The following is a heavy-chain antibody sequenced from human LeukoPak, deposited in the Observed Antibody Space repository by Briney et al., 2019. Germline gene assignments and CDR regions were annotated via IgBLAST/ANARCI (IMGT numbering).Heavy chain of an antibody. CDR1: GGSISSNY. CDR2: IYHSGST. J-gene: IGHJ6*03. V-gene: IGHV4-59*12. D-gene: IGHD3-3*01. Sequence: SETLSLTCSVSGGSISSNYWSWVRQPPGKGLEWIGYIYHSGSTYYNPSLRSRVTISVDRSKNQFSLKLSSVTAADTAVYYCARDQYYDFWSDHYYYMDVWGKGTTVTVSS. CDR3: ARDQYYDFWSDHYYYMDV.